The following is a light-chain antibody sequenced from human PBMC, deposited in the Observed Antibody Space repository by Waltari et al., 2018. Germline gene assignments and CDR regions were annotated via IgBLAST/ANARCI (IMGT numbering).Light chain of an antibody. CDR2: DNS. Sequence: SYVLTQSPSVSVAPGQTASITCGGNNIGSQSVHWYQQRPGQAPVLVVYDNSDRPSGIPERFSGSNSGNTATLTITRVEAADEADYYCQVWDSTSDHVLFAGGTKLTVL. J-gene: IGLJ2*01. V-gene: IGLV3-21*02. CDR3: QVWDSTSDHVL. CDR1: NIGSQS.